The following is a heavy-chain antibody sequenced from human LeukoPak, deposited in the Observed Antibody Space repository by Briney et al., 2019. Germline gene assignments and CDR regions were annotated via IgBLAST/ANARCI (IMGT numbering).Heavy chain of an antibody. J-gene: IGHJ5*02. Sequence: GGSLRLSCAASGFTFSSYAMSWVRQAPGKGLEWVSAISGSGGSTYYADSVKGRFTISRDNSKNTLYLQMNSLRAEDTAVYYCAGYGVRRGWFDPWGQGTLVTVSS. CDR3: AGYGVRRGWFDP. CDR1: GFTFSSYA. D-gene: IGHD4-17*01. CDR2: ISGSGGST. V-gene: IGHV3-23*01.